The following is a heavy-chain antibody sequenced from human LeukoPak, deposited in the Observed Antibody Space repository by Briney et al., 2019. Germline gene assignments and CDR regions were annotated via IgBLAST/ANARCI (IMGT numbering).Heavy chain of an antibody. D-gene: IGHD6-19*01. CDR3: AGAGIAVAGNAEYFQH. J-gene: IGHJ1*01. CDR2: IDPSDSYT. Sequence: GESLKISCKASGYSFSNYWIGWVRQVPGKGLEWMGRIDPSDSYTNYSPSFQGHVTISADKSISTAYLQWSSLKASDTAMYYCAGAGIAVAGNAEYFQHWGQGTLVTVSS. CDR1: GYSFSNYW. V-gene: IGHV5-10-1*01.